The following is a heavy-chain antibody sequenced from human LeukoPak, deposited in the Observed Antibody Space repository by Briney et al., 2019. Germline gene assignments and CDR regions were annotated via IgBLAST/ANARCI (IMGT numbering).Heavy chain of an antibody. Sequence: GESLRLSCAASGFTFTTYWMSWVRQFPGKGLQWVANINQDGTEKYYVDSVKGRFTISRDNAKNSLYLQMNSLRAEDTAVYYCARDRTGQQLISRKEYYYMDVWGKGTTVTISS. CDR1: GFTFTTYW. J-gene: IGHJ6*03. CDR3: ARDRTGQQLISRKEYYYMDV. V-gene: IGHV3-7*01. CDR2: INQDGTEK. D-gene: IGHD4-11*01.